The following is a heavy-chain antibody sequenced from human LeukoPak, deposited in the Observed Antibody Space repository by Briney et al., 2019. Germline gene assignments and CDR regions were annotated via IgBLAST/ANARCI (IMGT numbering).Heavy chain of an antibody. CDR3: ARGQRWLTPTPPDY. J-gene: IGHJ4*02. V-gene: IGHV3-11*04. Sequence: PGGSLRLSCAASGFTFSDYYMSWIRQAPGKGLEWVSYISSSSSTIYYADSVKGRFTISRDNAKNSLYLQMNSLRAEDTAVYYCARGQRWLTPTPPDYWGQGTLVTVSS. CDR1: GFTFSDYY. CDR2: ISSSSSTI. D-gene: IGHD5-12*01.